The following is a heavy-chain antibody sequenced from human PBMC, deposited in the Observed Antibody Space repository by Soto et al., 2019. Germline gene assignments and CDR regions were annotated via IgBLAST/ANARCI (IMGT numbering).Heavy chain of an antibody. CDR1: GGTFN. CDR3: ARGSGADAFDI. V-gene: IGHV1-69*06. CDR2: IIPVIETA. Sequence: QVQLVQSGAEVKKPGSSVKVSCKVSGGTFNIRWVRQAPGQGLEWMGGIIPVIETANYARKLQGRVVISADRATNIVYMEMMSLTLEDTAVYYCARGSGADAFDIWGQGTMVTVSS. D-gene: IGHD7-27*01. J-gene: IGHJ3*02.